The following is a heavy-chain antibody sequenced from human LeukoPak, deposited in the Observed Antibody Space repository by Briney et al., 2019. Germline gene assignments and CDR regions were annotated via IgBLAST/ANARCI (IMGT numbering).Heavy chain of an antibody. Sequence: PAESLKISCKGSGYSFTSYWIGCVRQMPGKGLEWMGIIYPGDSDTRYSPSFQGQVTISADKSISTAYLQWSSLKASDTAMYYCARLPYYDFWSGYNGPFDYWGQGTLVTVSS. D-gene: IGHD3-3*01. J-gene: IGHJ4*02. CDR3: ARLPYYDFWSGYNGPFDY. V-gene: IGHV5-51*01. CDR2: IYPGDSDT. CDR1: GYSFTSYW.